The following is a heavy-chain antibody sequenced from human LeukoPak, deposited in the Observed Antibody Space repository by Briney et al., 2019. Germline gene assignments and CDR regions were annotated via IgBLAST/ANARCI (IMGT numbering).Heavy chain of an antibody. J-gene: IGHJ6*02. CDR1: GFTFSSYA. V-gene: IGHV3-23*01. Sequence: GGSLRLSCAASGFTFSSYAMSWVRQAPGKGLEWVSAISGSGGSTYYAGSVKGRFTISRDNSKNTLYLQMNSLRAEDTAVYYCARHLAVAGPDNGYGMDVWGQGTTVTVSS. CDR3: ARHLAVAGPDNGYGMDV. D-gene: IGHD6-19*01. CDR2: ISGSGGST.